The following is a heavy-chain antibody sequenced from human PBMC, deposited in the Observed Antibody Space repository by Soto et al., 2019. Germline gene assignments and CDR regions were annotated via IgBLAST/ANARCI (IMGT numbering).Heavy chain of an antibody. Sequence: QVQLVESGGGVVQPGRSLSLSCAASGFTFSSYGMHWVRQAPGKGLEWVAVIWYDGSNKYYADSVKGRFTISRDNSKNTLYLQMNSRRAEDTAVYYCARDEPRSSSSPFDYWGQGTLVTVSS. CDR1: GFTFSSYG. J-gene: IGHJ4*02. CDR3: ARDEPRSSSSPFDY. V-gene: IGHV3-33*01. CDR2: IWYDGSNK. D-gene: IGHD6-6*01.